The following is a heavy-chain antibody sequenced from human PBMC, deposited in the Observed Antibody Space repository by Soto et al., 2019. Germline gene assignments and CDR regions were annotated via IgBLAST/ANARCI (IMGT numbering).Heavy chain of an antibody. D-gene: IGHD3-9*01. CDR1: GYSFTSYW. J-gene: IGHJ4*02. CDR3: ARSGSYYDILTGYQTYFDY. V-gene: IGHV5-10-1*01. CDR2: IDPSDSYT. Sequence: GDSLKISCKGSGYSFTSYWISWVRQMPGKGLEWMGRIDPSDSYTNYSPSFQGHVTISADKSISTAYLQWSSLKASDTAMYYCARSGSYYDILTGYQTYFDYWGQGTLVTVSS.